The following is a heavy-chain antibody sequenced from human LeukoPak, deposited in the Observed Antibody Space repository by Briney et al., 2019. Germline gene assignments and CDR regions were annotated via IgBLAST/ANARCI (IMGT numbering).Heavy chain of an antibody. Sequence: EWIGHIYHTGSTHYNASLESRLTMSVDTSRNQFSLRLDSVTVADTAVYYCARGGVVTTTPRFDPWGQGTLVIVSS. V-gene: IGHV4-31*02. CDR2: IYHTGST. J-gene: IGHJ5*02. CDR3: ARGGVVTTTPRFDP. D-gene: IGHD1-1*01.